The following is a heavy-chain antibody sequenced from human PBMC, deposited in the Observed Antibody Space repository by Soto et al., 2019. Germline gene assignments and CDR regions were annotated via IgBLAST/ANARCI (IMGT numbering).Heavy chain of an antibody. CDR3: VRSGHSFGGVV. CDR2: MFYTGRS. Sequence: SETLSLTCSVSGASMTNYYGSWVRQSPGKGLEWIGYMFYTGRSNYNPSLKSRVAISIDTSKNQIYLNLRSVIAADTAVYYCVRSGHSFGGVVWGQGTLVTVSS. V-gene: IGHV4-59*13. CDR1: GASMTNYY. J-gene: IGHJ4*02. D-gene: IGHD3-16*01.